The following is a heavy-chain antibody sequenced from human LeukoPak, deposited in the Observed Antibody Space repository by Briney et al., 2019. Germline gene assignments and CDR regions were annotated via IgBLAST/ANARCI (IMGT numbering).Heavy chain of an antibody. CDR1: GGSISSYY. J-gene: IGHJ4*02. CDR2: IYYSGST. CDR3: ARVSIAVAGTVFYFDY. D-gene: IGHD6-19*01. Sequence: SETLSLTCTVSGGSISSYYLSWIRQPPGKGLEWIGYIYYSGSTNYNPSLKSRVTISVDTSKNQFSLKLSSVTAADTAVYYCARVSIAVAGTVFYFDYWGQGTLVTVSS. V-gene: IGHV4-59*01.